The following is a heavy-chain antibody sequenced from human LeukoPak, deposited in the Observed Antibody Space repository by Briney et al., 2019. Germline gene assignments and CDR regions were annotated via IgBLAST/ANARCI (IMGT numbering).Heavy chain of an antibody. Sequence: GGSLRLSCTASGFTFSSYWMSWVRQAPGKGLEWVANIKQDGSEKYYVDSVKGRFTISRDNAKNSLYLQMNSLRAEDTAVYYCAKDQYVRQPFIDYWGQGTLVTVSS. CDR3: AKDQYVRQPFIDY. V-gene: IGHV3-7*01. CDR1: GFTFSSYW. CDR2: IKQDGSEK. D-gene: IGHD2-2*01. J-gene: IGHJ4*02.